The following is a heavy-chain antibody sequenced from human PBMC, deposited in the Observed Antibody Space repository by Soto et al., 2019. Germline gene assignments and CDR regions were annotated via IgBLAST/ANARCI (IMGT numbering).Heavy chain of an antibody. J-gene: IGHJ3*02. Sequence: ASVKVSCKASGYTFTSYAMHWVRQAPGQRLEWMGWINAGNGNTKYSQKFQGRVTITRDTSASTAYMELSSLRSEDTAVYYCARTREEDIVVVPADAFDIWGQGKMVTVSS. CDR1: GYTFTSYA. CDR2: INAGNGNT. V-gene: IGHV1-3*01. CDR3: ARTREEDIVVVPADAFDI. D-gene: IGHD2-2*01.